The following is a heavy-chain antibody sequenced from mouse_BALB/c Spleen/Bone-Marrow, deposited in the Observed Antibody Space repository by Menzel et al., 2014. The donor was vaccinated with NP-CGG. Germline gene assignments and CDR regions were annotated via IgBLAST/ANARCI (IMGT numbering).Heavy chain of an antibody. Sequence: VQLRQSGAEFVMPGASVKMSCKASGYTFTDKWMHWVKQRPGQGLEWIGAIDTSDSYINYNQKFKGKASLTVDASSSTAYMHLSSLTSDDSAVYYCARGGHVFSLDYWGQGTSVIVSS. CDR3: ARGGHVFSLDY. D-gene: IGHD3-3*01. V-gene: IGHV1-69*01. CDR1: GYTFTDKW. J-gene: IGHJ4*01. CDR2: IDTSDSYI.